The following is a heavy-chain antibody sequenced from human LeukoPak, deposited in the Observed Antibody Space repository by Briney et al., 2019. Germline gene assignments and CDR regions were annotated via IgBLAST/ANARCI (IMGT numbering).Heavy chain of an antibody. CDR2: IRYDGSNK. CDR3: SYSSSWYSLFDY. D-gene: IGHD6-13*01. V-gene: IGHV3-30*02. J-gene: IGHJ4*02. Sequence: GSLILSCAAAGFTFSNYGMHLGRQAPGKGLEGVAFIRYDGSNKYYADSVKGRFTISRDNSKNTLYLQMNSLRAEDTAVYYCSYSSSWYSLFDYWGQGTLVTVSS. CDR1: GFTFSNYG.